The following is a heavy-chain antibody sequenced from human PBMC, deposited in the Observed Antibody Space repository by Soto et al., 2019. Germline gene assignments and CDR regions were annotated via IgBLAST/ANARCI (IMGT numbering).Heavy chain of an antibody. CDR3: ARYFILLQLVNNRRAFDI. CDR2: IYYSGST. CDR1: GGSISSGGYY. V-gene: IGHV4-31*03. J-gene: IGHJ3*02. D-gene: IGHD6-13*01. Sequence: SETLSLTCTVSGGSISSGGYYWSWIRQHPGKGLEWIGYIYYSGSTYYNPSLKSRVTISVDTSKNQFSLKLSSVTAADTAVYYCARYFILLQLVNNRRAFDISGQGTM.